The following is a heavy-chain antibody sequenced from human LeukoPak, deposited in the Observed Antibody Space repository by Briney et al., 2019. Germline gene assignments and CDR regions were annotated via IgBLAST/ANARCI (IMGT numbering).Heavy chain of an antibody. CDR3: AELGITMIGGV. D-gene: IGHD3-10*02. CDR1: GFTLSNYW. V-gene: IGHV3-48*03. Sequence: GGSLRLSCAASGFTLSNYWMSWVRQAPGKGLEWVSYISSSGSTIYYADSVKGRFTISRDNAKNSLYLQMNSLRAEDTAVYYCAELGITMIGGVWGKGTTVTISS. J-gene: IGHJ6*04. CDR2: ISSSGSTI.